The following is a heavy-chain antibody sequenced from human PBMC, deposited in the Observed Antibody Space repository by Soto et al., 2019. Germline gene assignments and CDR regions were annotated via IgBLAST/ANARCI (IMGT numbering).Heavy chain of an antibody. CDR1: GGSISSYY. D-gene: IGHD3-3*01. Sequence: PSETLSLTCTVSGGSISSYYWSWIRQPPGKGLEWIGYIYYSGSTNYNPSLKSRVTISVDTSKNQFSLKLSSVTAADTAVYYCARGFGDHGDYFDYWGQGTLVTVSS. CDR3: ARGFGDHGDYFDY. V-gene: IGHV4-59*01. J-gene: IGHJ4*02. CDR2: IYYSGST.